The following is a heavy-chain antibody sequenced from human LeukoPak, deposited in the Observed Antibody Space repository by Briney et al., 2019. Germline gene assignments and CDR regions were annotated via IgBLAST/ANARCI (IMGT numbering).Heavy chain of an antibody. J-gene: IGHJ4*02. D-gene: IGHD2/OR15-2a*01. CDR3: AKDLSL. CDR2: ISYDGSNK. CDR1: GFTFSSYG. V-gene: IGHV3-30*18. Sequence: PGRSLRLSCAASGFTFSSYGMHWVRQAPGKGLEWVAVISYDGSNKYYADSVKGRFTISRDNSKNTLYLQMNSLRAEDTAVYYCAKDLSLGGQGTLVTVSS.